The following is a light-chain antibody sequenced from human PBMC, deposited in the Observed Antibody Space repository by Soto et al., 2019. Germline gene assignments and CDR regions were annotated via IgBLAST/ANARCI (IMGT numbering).Light chain of an antibody. J-gene: IGLJ1*01. V-gene: IGLV2-14*01. Sequence: QSALTQPASVSGSPGQSITISCTGTSSDVGTYNYVSWYQLHPGKAPKLMVYEVSNRPSGVSYRFSGSKSGNTASLTISGLQGEDEADYYCSSYTVSRTYVFGTGTKLTVL. CDR3: SSYTVSRTYV. CDR1: SSDVGTYNY. CDR2: EVS.